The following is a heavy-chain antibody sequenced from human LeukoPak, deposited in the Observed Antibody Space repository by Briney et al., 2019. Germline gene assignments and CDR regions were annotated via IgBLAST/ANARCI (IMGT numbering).Heavy chain of an antibody. CDR1: GFTFSSYW. Sequence: GGSLRLSCAASGFTFSSYWMSWVRQAPGKGLEWVANIKQDGSEKYYVDSVKGRFTISRDNAKNSLYLQMNSLRAEDTAVYYCASNIAAAGTIGSYYYYMDVWGKGTTVTISS. CDR3: ASNIAAAGTIGSYYYYMDV. V-gene: IGHV3-7*01. J-gene: IGHJ6*03. CDR2: IKQDGSEK. D-gene: IGHD6-13*01.